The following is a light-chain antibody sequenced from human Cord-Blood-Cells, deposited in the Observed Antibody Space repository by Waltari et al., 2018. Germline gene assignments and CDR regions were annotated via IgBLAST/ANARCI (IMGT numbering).Light chain of an antibody. CDR2: EGS. V-gene: IGLV2-23*01. Sequence: QSALTQPASVSGSPGQSLTIPCTGTSSDVGSYNLVPWYQQHPGKAPKLMIYEGSKRPSGVSNRFSGSKSGNTASLTIPGLQAEDEADYYCCSYAGSSTYVVFGGGTKLTVL. CDR3: CSYAGSSTYVV. CDR1: SSDVGSYNL. J-gene: IGLJ2*01.